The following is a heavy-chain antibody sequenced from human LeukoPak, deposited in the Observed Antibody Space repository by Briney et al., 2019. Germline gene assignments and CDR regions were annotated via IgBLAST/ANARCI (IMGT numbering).Heavy chain of an antibody. CDR2: IYYSGST. J-gene: IGHJ6*03. Sequence: SETLSLTCTVSGGSISSYYWSWIRQPPGKGLDWIGYIYYSGSTNYNPSLKSRVTISVDTSKNQFSLKLSSVTAADTAVYYCARVVPAEGYYYYMDVWGKGTTVTVSS. D-gene: IGHD2-2*01. CDR3: ARVVPAEGYYYYMDV. V-gene: IGHV4-59*01. CDR1: GGSISSYY.